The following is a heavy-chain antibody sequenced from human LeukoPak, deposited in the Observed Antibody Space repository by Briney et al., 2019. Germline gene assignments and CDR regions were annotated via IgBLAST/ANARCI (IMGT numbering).Heavy chain of an antibody. D-gene: IGHD6-13*01. V-gene: IGHV3-23*01. Sequence: GGSLRLSCAASGLTFSNYAMTWVRQAPGMGLEWVSSISGSGDSTYYADSVKGRFTISRDNSKNTLYLQMDSLRVEDTGIYYCAKVGIAGPSRGGGYLDYWGQGTPVTVSS. J-gene: IGHJ4*02. CDR2: ISGSGDST. CDR3: AKVGIAGPSRGGGYLDY. CDR1: GLTFSNYA.